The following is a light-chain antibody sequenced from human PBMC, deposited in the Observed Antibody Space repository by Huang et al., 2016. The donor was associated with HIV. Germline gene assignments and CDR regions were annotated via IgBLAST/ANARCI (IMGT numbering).Light chain of an antibody. J-gene: IGKJ4*01. V-gene: IGKV3-11*01. CDR2: GAS. Sequence: LVLTQSPASLSLSPGERATLSCRASQSVSHYLAWYQHKPGQPPRRLIYGASRRATDIPTRFNGSVSGTDFTLTISSLETEDSAIYYCQESDTWPRLTLGGGTKVEIK. CDR1: QSVSHY. CDR3: QESDTWPRLT.